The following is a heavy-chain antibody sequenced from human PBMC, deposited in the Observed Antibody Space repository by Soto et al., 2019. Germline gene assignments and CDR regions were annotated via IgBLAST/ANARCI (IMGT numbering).Heavy chain of an antibody. CDR3: AREEYRQLDH. V-gene: IGHV1-18*04. CDR1: GYTFTNYG. Sequence: QVQLVQPGAEVKKPGASVKVSCKASGYTFTNYGISWVRQAPGQGLEWMGWISTNSGHTDYAQNLRGRVTMTTDTSTTTAYMELRSLRSDDTAVYYCAREEYRQLDHWGQGTLVTVSS. J-gene: IGHJ5*02. CDR2: ISTNSGHT. D-gene: IGHD3-16*02.